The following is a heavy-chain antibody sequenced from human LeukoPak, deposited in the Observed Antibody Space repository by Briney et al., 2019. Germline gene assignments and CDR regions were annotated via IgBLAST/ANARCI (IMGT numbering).Heavy chain of an antibody. D-gene: IGHD3-3*01. V-gene: IGHV4-59*01. J-gene: IGHJ4*02. CDR1: GGSISSYY. CDR3: AKVTYYDFWSGPTDLDY. CDR2: IYYSGST. Sequence: SETLSLTCTVSGGSISSYYWSWIRQPPGKGLEWIGYIYYSGSTNYNPSLKSRVTISVDTSKNQFSLKLSSVTAADTAVYYCAKVTYYDFWSGPTDLDYWGQGTLVTVSS.